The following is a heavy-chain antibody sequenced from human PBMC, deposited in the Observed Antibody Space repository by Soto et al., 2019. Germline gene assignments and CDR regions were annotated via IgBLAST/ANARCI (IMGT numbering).Heavy chain of an antibody. CDR3: ARVSRLEWLFSDYYYYGMDV. CDR2: TYYRSKWYN. Sequence: PSQTLSLTCAISGDSVSSNSAAWNWIRQSSSRGLEWLGRTYYRSKWYNDYAVSVKSRITINPDTSKNQFSLQLNSVTPEDTAVYYCARVSRLEWLFSDYYYYGMDVWGQGTTVTVSS. V-gene: IGHV6-1*01. D-gene: IGHD3-3*01. CDR1: GDSVSSNSAA. J-gene: IGHJ6*02.